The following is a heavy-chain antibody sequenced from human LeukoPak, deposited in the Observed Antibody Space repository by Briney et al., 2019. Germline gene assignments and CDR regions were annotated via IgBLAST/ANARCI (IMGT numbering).Heavy chain of an antibody. CDR1: AFTFSSSA. CDR2: ISFDGNNI. CDR3: ATLYDSAGYYRTPYDS. D-gene: IGHD3-22*01. J-gene: IGHJ4*02. V-gene: IGHV3-30-3*01. Sequence: GGSLRLSCTGSAFTFSSSAFHWVRQAPGKGLEWLSVISFDGNNIHYADSVKGRFTVFRDNSRHTLYLQMNSLGPEDTAVYYCATLYDSAGYYRTPYDSWGQGTLVTVSS.